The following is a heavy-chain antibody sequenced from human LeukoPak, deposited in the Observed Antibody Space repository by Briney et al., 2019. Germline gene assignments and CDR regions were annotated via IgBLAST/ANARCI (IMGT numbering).Heavy chain of an antibody. CDR3: ARDRYCSGGSCYGYPYYFDY. J-gene: IGHJ4*02. V-gene: IGHV3-7*01. CDR1: GFTFSSYE. D-gene: IGHD2-15*01. CDR2: IKQDGSEK. Sequence: GGTLRLSCAASGFTFSSYEMSWVRQAPGKGLEWVANIKQDGSEKYYVDSVKGRFTISRDNAKNSLYLQMNSLRAEDTAVYYCARDRYCSGGSCYGYPYYFDYWGQGTLVTVSS.